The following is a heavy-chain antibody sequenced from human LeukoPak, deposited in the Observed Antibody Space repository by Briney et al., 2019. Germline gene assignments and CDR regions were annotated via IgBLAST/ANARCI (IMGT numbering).Heavy chain of an antibody. Sequence: PGGSLRLSCAASGFTFSSYAMSWVRQAPGKGLEWVSSISSSSSYIYYADSVKGRFTISRDNAKNSLYLQMNSLRAEDTAVYYCARDGYIAAAGTGANDAFDIWGQGTMVTVSS. V-gene: IGHV3-21*01. CDR3: ARDGYIAAAGTGANDAFDI. CDR2: ISSSSSYI. CDR1: GFTFSSYA. D-gene: IGHD6-13*01. J-gene: IGHJ3*02.